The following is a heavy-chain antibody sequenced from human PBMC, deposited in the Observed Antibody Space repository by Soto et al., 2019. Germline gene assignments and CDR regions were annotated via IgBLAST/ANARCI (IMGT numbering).Heavy chain of an antibody. CDR1: GFTFSSYA. V-gene: IGHV3-30*04. Sequence: QVHLVESGGGVVQPGKSLRLSCEASGFTFSSYAMHWVRQAPGKGLEWVAGISFDGYHKYYADSVEGRLIISRDNSRNTIYLEVSSLRLEDAAVYYCARDSPPYSTNFFAFSGMDVWGQGTRVTISS. D-gene: IGHD5-12*01. J-gene: IGHJ6*02. CDR2: ISFDGYHK. CDR3: ARDSPPYSTNFFAFSGMDV.